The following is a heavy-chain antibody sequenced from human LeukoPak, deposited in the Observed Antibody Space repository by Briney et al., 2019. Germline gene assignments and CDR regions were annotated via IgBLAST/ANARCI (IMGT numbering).Heavy chain of an antibody. D-gene: IGHD3-3*01. J-gene: IGHJ3*02. CDR2: ISSSSSYI. CDR1: GFTFSSYS. Sequence: GGSLRLSCAASGFTFSSYSMNWVRQAPGKGLEWVSSISSSSSYIYYADSVKGRFTISRDNAKNSLYLQMNSLRAEDTAVYYCARARLLYDFWSGYSAGDAFDIWGQGTMVTVSS. V-gene: IGHV3-21*01. CDR3: ARARLLYDFWSGYSAGDAFDI.